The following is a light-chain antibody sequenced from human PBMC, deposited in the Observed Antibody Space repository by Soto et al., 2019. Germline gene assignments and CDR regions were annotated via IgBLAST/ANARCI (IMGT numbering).Light chain of an antibody. CDR3: QQYYTYPWT. CDR2: KAS. Sequence: QVTQVPSYLSASGGDSVTITCRASQSIRTWLAWYQQKPGSAPKLLIYKASTLKSGVPSRFSGSGSGTEFILTISSLQPDDFATYYCQQYYTYPWTFGQGTKVDIK. CDR1: QSIRTW. J-gene: IGKJ1*01. V-gene: IGKV1-5*03.